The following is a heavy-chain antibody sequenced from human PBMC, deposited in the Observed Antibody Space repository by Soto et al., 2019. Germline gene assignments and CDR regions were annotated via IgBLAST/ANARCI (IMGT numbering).Heavy chain of an antibody. Sequence: QLQLQESGPGLVKPSETLSLTCTVSGGSISSSSYYWGWIRQPPGKGLEWIGSIYYSGSTYYNPSLKSRVTISVHTSKKQCSLKLSSVTAADTAVYYCASPSLDYGDYVFAFDYWGQGTLVTVSS. V-gene: IGHV4-39*01. CDR2: IYYSGST. J-gene: IGHJ4*02. D-gene: IGHD4-17*01. CDR3: ASPSLDYGDYVFAFDY. CDR1: GGSISSSSYY.